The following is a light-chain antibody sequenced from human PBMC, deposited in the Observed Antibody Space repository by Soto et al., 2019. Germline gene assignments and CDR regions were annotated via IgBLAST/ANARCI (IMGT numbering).Light chain of an antibody. J-gene: IGKJ1*01. V-gene: IGKV1-39*01. Sequence: DIQMTQSPSSLSASVGDRVTITCRASQSINSLLNWYQQKPGKAPNLLIYAASSLHSGVPSRFSGSGSGTDFTLAINSLQPEDFATYYCQQSYNTPWTRGQGTKVEVK. CDR2: AAS. CDR3: QQSYNTPWT. CDR1: QSINSL.